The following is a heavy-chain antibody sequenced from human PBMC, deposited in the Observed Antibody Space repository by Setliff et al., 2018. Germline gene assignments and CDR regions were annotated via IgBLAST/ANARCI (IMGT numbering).Heavy chain of an antibody. CDR3: AREQWLDPPGYYYMDV. Sequence: SETLSLTCTVSGGSISSYYWSWIRQPAGKGLEWIGHIYIGGSANYNPSLKSRVTMSIDTSKNQFSLKLSSVTAADMAVYYCAREQWLDPPGYYYMDVWGKGTTVTVSS. V-gene: IGHV4-4*07. CDR2: IYIGGSA. J-gene: IGHJ6*03. CDR1: GGSISSYY. D-gene: IGHD6-19*01.